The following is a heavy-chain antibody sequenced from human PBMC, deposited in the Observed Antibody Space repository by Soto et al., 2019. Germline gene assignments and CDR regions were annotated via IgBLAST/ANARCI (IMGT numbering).Heavy chain of an antibody. J-gene: IGHJ5*02. Sequence: SETLSLTCTVSGGSISSYYWSWIRQPPGKGLEWIGYIYYSGSTNYNPSLKSRVTISVDTSKNQFSLKLSSVTAADTAVYYCARQRPRGYCSGGSCYYNWFDPWGQGTLVTVS. CDR2: IYYSGST. V-gene: IGHV4-59*08. CDR1: GGSISSYY. D-gene: IGHD2-15*01. CDR3: ARQRPRGYCSGGSCYYNWFDP.